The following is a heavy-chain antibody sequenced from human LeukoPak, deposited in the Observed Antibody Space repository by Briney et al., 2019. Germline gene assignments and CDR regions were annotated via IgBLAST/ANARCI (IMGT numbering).Heavy chain of an antibody. CDR1: GFTFSSYA. D-gene: IGHD5-18*01. Sequence: GGSLRLSCAASGFTFSSYAMSWVRQAPGKGLEWVSAISGSGGSTYYADSVKGRFTISRDNSKNSLYLQMNSLRAEDTAVYYCARTGRRGYSYGKNYYFDYWGQGTLVTVSS. J-gene: IGHJ4*02. CDR2: ISGSGGST. CDR3: ARTGRRGYSYGKNYYFDY. V-gene: IGHV3-23*01.